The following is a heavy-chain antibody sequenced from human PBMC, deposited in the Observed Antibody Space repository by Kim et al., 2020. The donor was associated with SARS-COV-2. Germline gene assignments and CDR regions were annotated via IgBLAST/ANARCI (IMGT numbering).Heavy chain of an antibody. Sequence: GGSLRLSCVGFGFNFNDYGINWVRQAPGKGLEWISYISRTSGSLYYADSVKGRFTIARDKAEKSVFLQMNSLRDDETAVYYCARELEIWTMAVLIGVPTYYNGLDVWGQGTTVTVSS. J-gene: IGHJ6*02. D-gene: IGHD6-19*01. V-gene: IGHV3-48*02. CDR1: GFNFNDYG. CDR3: ARELEIWTMAVLIGVPTYYNGLDV. CDR2: ISRTSGSL.